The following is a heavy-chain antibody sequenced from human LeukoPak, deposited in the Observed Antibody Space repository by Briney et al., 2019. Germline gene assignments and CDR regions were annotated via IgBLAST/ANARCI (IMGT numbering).Heavy chain of an antibody. V-gene: IGHV4-4*07. D-gene: IGHD2-2*01. J-gene: IGHJ5*02. CDR1: GGSISSYY. Sequence: SETLSLTCTVYGGSISSYYWSWIRQPAGKGLEWIGRIYTSGSTNYNPSLKSRVTMSVDTSKNQFSLKLSSVTAADTAVYYCARSGHPAKYCSSTSCLNWFDPWGQGTLVTVSS. CDR2: IYTSGST. CDR3: ARSGHPAKYCSSTSCLNWFDP.